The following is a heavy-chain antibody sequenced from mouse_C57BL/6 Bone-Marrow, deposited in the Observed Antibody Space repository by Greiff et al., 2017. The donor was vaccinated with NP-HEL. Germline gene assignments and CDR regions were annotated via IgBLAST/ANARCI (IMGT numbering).Heavy chain of an antibody. CDR1: GFTFSNYW. CDR3: TGRDGNFPYAMDY. Sequence: EVMLVESGGGLVQPGGSMKLSCVASGFTFSNYWMNWVRQSPEKGLEWVAQIRLKSDNYATHYAESVKGRFTISRDDSKSSVYLQMNNLRAEDTGIYYCTGRDGNFPYAMDYWGQGTSVTVSS. V-gene: IGHV6-3*01. CDR2: IRLKSDNYAT. J-gene: IGHJ4*01. D-gene: IGHD2-1*01.